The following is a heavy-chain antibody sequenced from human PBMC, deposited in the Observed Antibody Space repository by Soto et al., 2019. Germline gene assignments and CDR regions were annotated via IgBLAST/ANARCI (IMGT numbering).Heavy chain of an antibody. CDR3: AIPGRPGRYYGMDV. D-gene: IGHD3-10*01. CDR2: IDPSDSYT. J-gene: IGHJ6*02. CDR1: GYNFTSYW. Sequence: GESLKISCKGSGYNFTSYWISWVRQMPGKGLEWMGRIDPSDSYTKNSPSFQGHVTISADKSISTAYLQWSSLKASDTAMYYCAIPGRPGRYYGMDVWGQGTTVTVS. V-gene: IGHV5-10-1*01.